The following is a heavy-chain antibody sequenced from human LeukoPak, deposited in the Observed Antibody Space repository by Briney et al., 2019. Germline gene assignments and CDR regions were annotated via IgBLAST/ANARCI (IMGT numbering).Heavy chain of an antibody. J-gene: IGHJ4*02. Sequence: LSETLSLTCTVSNYSISSSYYWGWIRQPPGKGLEWIGSIYHSGNTYYNPSLKSRVTISVDTSKNQFSLKLSSVTAADTAVYYCARDRRIGSGDYWGQGTLVAVSS. CDR3: ARDRRIGSGDY. CDR1: NYSISSSYY. CDR2: IYHSGNT. V-gene: IGHV4-38-2*02. D-gene: IGHD3-10*01.